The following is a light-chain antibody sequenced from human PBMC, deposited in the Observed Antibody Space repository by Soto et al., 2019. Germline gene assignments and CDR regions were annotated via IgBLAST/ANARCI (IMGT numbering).Light chain of an antibody. J-gene: IGKJ3*01. Sequence: EIVLTQSPGTLSLSPGERATLSCRASQSISSSYLAWYQQKPGQAPRLLIYGASSRATGIPDRFSGSGSGTDFTLIISRLEPEDFAVYYCQQYSRSPFTFGPGTKVDIK. CDR2: GAS. V-gene: IGKV3-20*01. CDR1: QSISSSY. CDR3: QQYSRSPFT.